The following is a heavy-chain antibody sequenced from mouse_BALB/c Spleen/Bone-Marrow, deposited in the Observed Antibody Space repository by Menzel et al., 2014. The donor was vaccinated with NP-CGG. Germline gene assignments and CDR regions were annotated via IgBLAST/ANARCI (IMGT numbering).Heavy chain of an antibody. D-gene: IGHD1-1*01. CDR2: INPSTGYT. V-gene: IGHV1-7*01. J-gene: IGHJ2*01. CDR1: GYTFTSYW. CDR3: ASTTVVDY. Sequence: VQLQQSGAELAKPGASVKMSCKASGYTFTSYWMHRVKQRPGQGLEWIGYINPSTGYTEYSQKFKDKATLTANKSSSTAYMQLSSLTSEDSAVYYCASTTVVDYWGQGTTLTVSS.